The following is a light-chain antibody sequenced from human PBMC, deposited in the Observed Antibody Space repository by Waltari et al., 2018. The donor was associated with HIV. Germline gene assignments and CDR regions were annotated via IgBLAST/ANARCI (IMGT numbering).Light chain of an antibody. J-gene: IGLJ2*01. CDR1: CSDLASHNL. V-gene: IGLV2-23*01. CDR2: ECT. Sequence: QSALTQPASVSGSPGQSITISCTGTCSDLASHNLVPWDQQHPGKAPYLIIYECTTRPSGFSNRVSGPKSGKTASLSIPGLQAADDADYFCWSYAGSTPYVPLGGVTTRTVL. CDR3: WSYAGSTPYVP.